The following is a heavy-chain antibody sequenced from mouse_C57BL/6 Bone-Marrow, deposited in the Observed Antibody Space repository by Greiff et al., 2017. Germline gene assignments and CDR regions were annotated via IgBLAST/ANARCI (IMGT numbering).Heavy chain of an antibody. Sequence: EVKLVESEGGLVQPGSSMKLSCTASGFTFSDYYMAWVRQVPEKGLEWVANINYDGSSTYYLDSLKSRFIISRDNAKNILYLQMSSLKSEDTATNNCARFHEDCPSFDVWGKGTTVTVS. CDR1: GFTFSDYY. CDR3: ARFHEDCPSFDV. CDR2: INYDGSST. J-gene: IGHJ1*03. V-gene: IGHV5-16*01.